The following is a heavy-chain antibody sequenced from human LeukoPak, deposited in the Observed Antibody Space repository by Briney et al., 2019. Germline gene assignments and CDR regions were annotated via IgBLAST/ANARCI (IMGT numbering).Heavy chain of an antibody. CDR1: GFTFSSYG. V-gene: IGHV3-30*02. Sequence: GGSLRLSCAASGFTFSSYGMHWVRQAPGKGLEWVAFIRYDGSSKYYADSVKGRFTISRDNSKNTLYLQMNSLRAEDTAVYYCARDKKTTFPRPVGGSARDAFDIWGQGTMVTVSS. D-gene: IGHD3-16*01. CDR3: ARDKKTTFPRPVGGSARDAFDI. CDR2: IRYDGSSK. J-gene: IGHJ3*02.